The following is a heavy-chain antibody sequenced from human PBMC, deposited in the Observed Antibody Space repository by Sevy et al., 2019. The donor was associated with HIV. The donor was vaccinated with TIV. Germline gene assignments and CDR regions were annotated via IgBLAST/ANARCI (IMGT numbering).Heavy chain of an antibody. CDR1: GFTFSSYA. D-gene: IGHD6-19*01. V-gene: IGHV3-30-3*01. CDR2: ISYDGSNK. CDR3: ARGPPRIAVAAYYFDY. J-gene: IGHJ4*02. Sequence: GGSLRLSCAASGFTFSSYAMHWVRQAPGKGLEWVAVISYDGSNKYYADSVKGRFTISRDNSKNTLYLQMNSLRAEDMAVYYCARGPPRIAVAAYYFDYWGQGTLVTVSS.